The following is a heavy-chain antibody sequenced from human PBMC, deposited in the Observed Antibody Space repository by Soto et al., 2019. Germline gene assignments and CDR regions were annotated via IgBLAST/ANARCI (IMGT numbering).Heavy chain of an antibody. Sequence: QVQLVQSGGEVKKPGASVKVSCKASGYTFSNYGVSWVRQAPGQGLEWLGWITAYNGKANYAHNFEGRVAMTIDTSMTTAYMELRGLRSDDTAVYYCARQHNDLWSDSPDFDYWGQGTLVTVSA. CDR1: GYTFSNYG. D-gene: IGHD3-3*01. V-gene: IGHV1-18*04. J-gene: IGHJ4*02. CDR3: ARQHNDLWSDSPDFDY. CDR2: ITAYNGKA.